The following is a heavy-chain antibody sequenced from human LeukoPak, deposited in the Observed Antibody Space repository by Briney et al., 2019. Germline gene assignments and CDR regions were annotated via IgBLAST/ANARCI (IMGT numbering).Heavy chain of an antibody. D-gene: IGHD3-22*01. CDR2: ISGSGGST. J-gene: IGHJ4*02. CDR3: AKDYYYDSSGYYTFWDY. Sequence: GGSLRLSCVASGFTFSSYAMSWVRQAPGKGLEWVSAISGSGGSTYYADSVKGRFTISRDNSKNTLYLQMNSLRAEDTAVYYCAKDYYYDSSGYYTFWDYWGQGTLVTVSS. CDR1: GFTFSSYA. V-gene: IGHV3-23*01.